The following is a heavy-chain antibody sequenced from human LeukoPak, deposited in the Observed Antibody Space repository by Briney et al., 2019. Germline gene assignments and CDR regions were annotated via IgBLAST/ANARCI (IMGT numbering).Heavy chain of an antibody. D-gene: IGHD6-25*01. V-gene: IGHV4-34*12. CDR1: GGSFSGYY. J-gene: IGHJ6*02. CDR3: ARVAAEARGMGV. CDR2: IIHSGST. Sequence: SETLSLTCAVSGGSFSGYYWSWIRQPPGKGLEWIGEIIHSGSTNYKPSLKSRVTISVDTSKNQFSLKLSSVTAADTAVYYCARVAAEARGMGVWGQGTTVTVSS.